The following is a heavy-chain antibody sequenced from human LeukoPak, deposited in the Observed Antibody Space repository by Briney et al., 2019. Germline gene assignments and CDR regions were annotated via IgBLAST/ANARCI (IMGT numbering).Heavy chain of an antibody. Sequence: SETLSLTCTVSGGSISSYYWGWIRQPPGKGLEWIGYIYYSGSTNYNPSLKSRVTISVDTSKNQFSLKLSSVTAADTAVYYCARYSSSYLNYGMDVWGQGTTVTVSS. CDR1: GGSISSYY. CDR2: IYYSGST. CDR3: ARYSSSYLNYGMDV. J-gene: IGHJ6*02. D-gene: IGHD6-6*01. V-gene: IGHV4-59*01.